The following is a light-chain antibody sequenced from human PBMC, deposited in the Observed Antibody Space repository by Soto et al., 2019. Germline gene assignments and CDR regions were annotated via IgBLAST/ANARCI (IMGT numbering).Light chain of an antibody. Sequence: DIQMTQSPSTLSGSVGDRVTITYRASQTISSWLAWYQQKPGKAPKLLIYKASTLKSGVPSRFSGSGSGTEFTLTISSLQPDDFATYYCQHYNSYSGAFGQGTKVERK. V-gene: IGKV1-5*03. CDR2: KAS. CDR1: QTISSW. CDR3: QHYNSYSGA. J-gene: IGKJ1*01.